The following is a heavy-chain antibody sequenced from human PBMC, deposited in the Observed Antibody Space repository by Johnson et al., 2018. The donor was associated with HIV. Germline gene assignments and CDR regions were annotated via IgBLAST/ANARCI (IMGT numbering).Heavy chain of an antibody. CDR2: ASGSGGTT. CDR1: GFTFSSYA. V-gene: IGHV3-23*04. J-gene: IGHJ3*02. Sequence: VQLVESGGGLVQPGGSLRLSCAASGFTFSSYAVSWVRQAPGKGLEWVSGASGSGGTTYYADSVKGRFTISRDNAKNSLFLQMNSLRAEDTAVYYCARDGRSVADAFDIWGQGTMVTVSS. CDR3: ARDGRSVADAFDI. D-gene: IGHD6-19*01.